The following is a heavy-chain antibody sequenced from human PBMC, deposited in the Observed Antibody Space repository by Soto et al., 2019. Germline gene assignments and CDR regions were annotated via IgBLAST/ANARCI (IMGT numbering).Heavy chain of an antibody. D-gene: IGHD2-2*01. CDR3: TTDLYFLYCSSTSCYSYFDY. CDR2: IKSKTDGGTT. CDR1: GFTFSNAW. Sequence: GSLRLSCAASGFTFSNAWMSWVRQAPGKGLEWVGRIKSKTDGGTTDYAAPVKGRFTISRDDSKNTLYLQMNSLKTEDTAVYYCTTDLYFLYCSSTSCYSYFDYWGQGTLVTVSS. V-gene: IGHV3-15*01. J-gene: IGHJ4*02.